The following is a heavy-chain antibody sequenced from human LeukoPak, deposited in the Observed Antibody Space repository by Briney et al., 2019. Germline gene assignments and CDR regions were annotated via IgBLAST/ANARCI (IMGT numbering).Heavy chain of an antibody. CDR1: TGSISAYY. J-gene: IGHJ4*02. D-gene: IGHD1-26*01. CDR2: IYYSGSA. CDR3: ARLSTSGSYWDFDY. V-gene: IGHV4-59*08. Sequence: SETLSLTCTFSTGSISAYYWSWIRQPPGKGLEWIGYIYYSGSANYNPSLKSRVTISIDTSNNQFSLKLNSVTAADTAVYYCARLSTSGSYWDFDYWGQGTLVTVFS.